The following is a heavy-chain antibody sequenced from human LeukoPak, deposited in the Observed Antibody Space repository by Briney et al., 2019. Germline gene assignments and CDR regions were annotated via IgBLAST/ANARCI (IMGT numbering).Heavy chain of an antibody. CDR1: GGSFSGYY. V-gene: IGHV4-34*01. CDR2: INHSGST. D-gene: IGHD2-15*01. CDR3: ARDIVVVVAAIYYYYGMDV. Sequence: SETLSLTCAVYGGSFSGYYWSWIRQPPGKGLEWIGEINHSGSTNYNPSLKSRVTISVDTSKNQFSLKLSSVTAADTAVYYCARDIVVVVAAIYYYYGMDVWGQGTTVTVSS. J-gene: IGHJ6*02.